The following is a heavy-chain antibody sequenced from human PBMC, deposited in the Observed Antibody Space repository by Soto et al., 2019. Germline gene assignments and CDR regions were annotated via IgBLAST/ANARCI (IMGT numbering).Heavy chain of an antibody. CDR1: GFTFSSYS. J-gene: IGHJ4*02. D-gene: IGHD3-10*01. CDR2: ISSSSSYI. V-gene: IGHV3-21*01. CDR3: ARDPLWFGEVYYFDY. Sequence: EVQLVESGGGLVKPGGSLRLSCAASGFTFSSYSMNWVRQAPGKGLEWVSSISSSSSYIYYADSVKGRFTISRDNAKNSLYLQMNSLRAEDTAVYCCARDPLWFGEVYYFDYWGQGTLVTVSS.